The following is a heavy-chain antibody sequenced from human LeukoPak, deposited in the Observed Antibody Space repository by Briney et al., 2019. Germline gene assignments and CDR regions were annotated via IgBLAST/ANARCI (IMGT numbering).Heavy chain of an antibody. V-gene: IGHV1-69*13. CDR1: GGTFSSYA. D-gene: IGHD4-17*01. CDR2: IIPIFGTA. J-gene: IGHJ6*03. Sequence: SVKVSRKASGGTFSSYAISWVRQAPGQGLEWMGGIIPIFGTANYAQKFQGRVTITADESTSTAYMELSSLRSEDTAVYYCARGVTVTLREAYYYYMDVWGKGTTVTISS. CDR3: ARGVTVTLREAYYYYMDV.